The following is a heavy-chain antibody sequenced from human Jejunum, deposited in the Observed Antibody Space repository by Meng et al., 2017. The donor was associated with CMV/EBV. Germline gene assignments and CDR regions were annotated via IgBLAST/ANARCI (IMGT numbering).Heavy chain of an antibody. CDR1: GFTFSNYW. CDR2: INGDGSST. D-gene: IGHD5-24*01. J-gene: IGHJ6*02. Sequence: SGFTFSNYWMHWVRQAPGKWLVWVSRINGDGSSTAYADSVKGRFTISRDNAKNTLYLQMNSLRAEDTAVYYCARDARDYHGMDVWGQGTTVTVSS. V-gene: IGHV3-74*01. CDR3: ARDARDYHGMDV.